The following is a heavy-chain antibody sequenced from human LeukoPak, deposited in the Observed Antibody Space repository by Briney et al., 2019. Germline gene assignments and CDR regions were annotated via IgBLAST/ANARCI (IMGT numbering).Heavy chain of an antibody. CDR2: ISFDGGNT. CDR3: ARVVGGTWLVDY. Sequence: GRSLRLSCAASGSSFSSYAMHWVRQAPGKGLEWVAYISFDGGNTYYADSVKGPFTISRDNSKSTLYLQMNSLNPEDTAVYYCARVVGGTWLVDYWGQGTLVTVSS. V-gene: IGHV3-30-3*01. D-gene: IGHD1-26*01. J-gene: IGHJ4*02. CDR1: GSSFSSYA.